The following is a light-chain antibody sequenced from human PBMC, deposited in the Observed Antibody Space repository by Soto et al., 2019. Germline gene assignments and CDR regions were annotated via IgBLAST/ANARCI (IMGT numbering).Light chain of an antibody. CDR2: DAS. CDR1: QSVSTY. Sequence: EIVLTQSPATLSLSPGGRATLSCRASQSVSTYLAWFQQKPGQAPRLLVYDASHRATGIPARFSGSGSGTDFTLTISSLESEDFAVYYCQQRSNWPLTFGPGTKVDIK. J-gene: IGKJ3*01. V-gene: IGKV3-11*01. CDR3: QQRSNWPLT.